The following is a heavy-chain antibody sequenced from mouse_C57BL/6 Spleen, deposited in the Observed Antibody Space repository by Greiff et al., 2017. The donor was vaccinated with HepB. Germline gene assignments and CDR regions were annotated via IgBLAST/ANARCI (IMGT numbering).Heavy chain of an antibody. Sequence: EVMLVESGGGLVQPGGSLKLSCAASGFTFSDYGMAWVRQAPRKGPEWVAFISNLAYSIYYADTVTGRFTISRENAKNTLYLEMSSLRSEDTAMYYCARWDYDVAYWGQGTLVTVSA. J-gene: IGHJ3*01. CDR3: ARWDYDVAY. V-gene: IGHV5-15*01. CDR2: ISNLAYSI. D-gene: IGHD2-4*01. CDR1: GFTFSDYG.